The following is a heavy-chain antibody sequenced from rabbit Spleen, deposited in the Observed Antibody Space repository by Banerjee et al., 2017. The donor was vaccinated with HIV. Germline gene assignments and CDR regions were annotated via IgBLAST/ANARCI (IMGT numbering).Heavy chain of an antibody. V-gene: IGHV1S45*01. CDR1: GVSFSSGYD. Sequence: EQLEESGGGLVKPEGSLTLTCKASGVSFSSGYDMCWVRQAPGKGLEWIACINAVTGKAVYATWAKGRFTISRTSSTTVTLRMTSLTTADTATYFCARDTGTSFSTYGRDLWGPGTLVT. J-gene: IGHJ6*01. D-gene: IGHD7-1*01. CDR3: ARDTGTSFSTYGRDL. CDR2: INAVTGKA.